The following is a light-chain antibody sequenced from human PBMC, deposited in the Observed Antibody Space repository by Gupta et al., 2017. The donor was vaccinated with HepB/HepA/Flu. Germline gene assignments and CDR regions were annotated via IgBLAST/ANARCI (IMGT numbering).Light chain of an antibody. Sequence: DIQLTQPPSFLSASVGDRVTITCRASHDINSYLIWYQQKPGKAPNLLIYTASTVQGGVPSRFSGSGSGTEFTLTISSLQPEDFATYYCQQVNSSPVTFGQGTQLDIK. V-gene: IGKV1-9*01. J-gene: IGKJ5*01. CDR2: TAS. CDR3: QQVNSSPVT. CDR1: HDINSY.